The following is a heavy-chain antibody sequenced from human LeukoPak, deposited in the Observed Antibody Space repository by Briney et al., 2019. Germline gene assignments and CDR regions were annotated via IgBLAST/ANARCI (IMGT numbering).Heavy chain of an antibody. D-gene: IGHD2-2*01. CDR3: ARLYCSSTSCYYYYGMDV. Sequence: AASVKVSCTASGYTFTSYGISWVRQAPGQGLEWMGWISAYNGNTNYAQKLQGRVTMTTDTSTSTAYMELRSLRSDDTAVYYCARLYCSSTSCYYYYGMDVWGQGTTVTVSS. CDR2: ISAYNGNT. CDR1: GYTFTSYG. V-gene: IGHV1-18*01. J-gene: IGHJ6*02.